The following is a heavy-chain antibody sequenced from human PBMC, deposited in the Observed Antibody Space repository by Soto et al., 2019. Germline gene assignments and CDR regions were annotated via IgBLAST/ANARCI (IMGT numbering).Heavy chain of an antibody. V-gene: IGHV4-39*01. CDR1: GGSISSSSYY. Sequence: LSLTCTVSGGSISSSSYYWGWIRQPPGKGLEWIGSIYYSGSTYYNPSLKSQVTISVDTSKNQFSLKLSSVTAADTAVYYCARQSMVRGVNWGQGTLVTVSS. D-gene: IGHD3-10*01. J-gene: IGHJ4*02. CDR3: ARQSMVRGVN. CDR2: IYYSGST.